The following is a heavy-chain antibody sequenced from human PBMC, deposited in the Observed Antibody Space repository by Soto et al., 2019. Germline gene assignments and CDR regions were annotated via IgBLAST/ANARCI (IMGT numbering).Heavy chain of an antibody. Sequence: EVQLVESGGGLVKPGGSLRLSCVVSGFTFSSYSMNWVRQAPGKGLEWVSSISSSSSYIHNADSGKGRFTISRDNAKNSVYLQMTSLRAEDTAVYYCARGQYADYYYMDVWGKWTTVTVSS. CDR1: GFTFSSYS. J-gene: IGHJ6*03. V-gene: IGHV3-21*01. D-gene: IGHD2-2*01. CDR3: ARGQYADYYYMDV. CDR2: ISSSSSYI.